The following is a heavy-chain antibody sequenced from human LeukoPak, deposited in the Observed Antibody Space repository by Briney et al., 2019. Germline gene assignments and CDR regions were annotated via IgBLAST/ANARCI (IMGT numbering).Heavy chain of an antibody. V-gene: IGHV3-33*08. Sequence: GGSLRLSCAASGFTFSSYAMSWVRQAPGKGLEWVAVIWYDGSNKYYADSVKGRFTISRDNSKNTVYLQMNSLRVEDTAIYYCARDDYYDRSGYPGYWGQGTLVTVSP. CDR1: GFTFSSYA. D-gene: IGHD3-22*01. J-gene: IGHJ4*02. CDR3: ARDDYYDRSGYPGY. CDR2: IWYDGSNK.